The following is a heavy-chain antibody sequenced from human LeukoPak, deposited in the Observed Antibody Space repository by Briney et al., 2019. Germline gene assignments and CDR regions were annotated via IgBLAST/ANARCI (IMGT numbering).Heavy chain of an antibody. CDR1: GSTFSSYA. Sequence: SVKVSCKASGSTFSSYAISWVRQAPGQGLEWMGGIIPIFGTANYAQKFQGRVTITTDESTSTAYMELSSLRSEDTAVYYCAGGTGTYAPHFDYWGQGTLVTVSS. CDR3: AGGTGTYAPHFDY. J-gene: IGHJ4*02. V-gene: IGHV1-69*05. D-gene: IGHD1-1*01. CDR2: IIPIFGTA.